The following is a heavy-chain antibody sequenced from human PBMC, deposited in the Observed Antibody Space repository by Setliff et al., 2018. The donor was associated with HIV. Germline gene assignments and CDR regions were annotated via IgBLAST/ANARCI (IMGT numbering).Heavy chain of an antibody. D-gene: IGHD2-21*02. CDR3: ATLDPSGGNFLAY. Sequence: SETLSLTCTVSGASISSSTDYWGWIRQSPGKGLEWIGSRYYSGSTYQNPSLKSRVTIPVDTSKMQFSLHLTSVTAADTAVYYCATLDPSGGNFLAYWGQGTLVTVSS. CDR1: GASISSSTDY. V-gene: IGHV4-39*07. J-gene: IGHJ4*02. CDR2: RYYSGST.